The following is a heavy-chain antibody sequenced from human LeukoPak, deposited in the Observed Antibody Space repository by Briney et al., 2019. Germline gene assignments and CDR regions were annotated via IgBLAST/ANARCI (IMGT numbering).Heavy chain of an antibody. V-gene: IGHV1-69*13. Sequence: GASVKVSCKASGGTFSSYAISWVRQAPGQGLEWMGGIIPIFGTANYAQRFQGRVTITAGESTSTAYMELSSLRSEDTAVYYCARDVTPKGDYYYYGMDVWGQGTTVTVSS. CDR3: ARDVTPKGDYYYYGMDV. CDR1: GGTFSSYA. CDR2: IIPIFGTA. J-gene: IGHJ6*02.